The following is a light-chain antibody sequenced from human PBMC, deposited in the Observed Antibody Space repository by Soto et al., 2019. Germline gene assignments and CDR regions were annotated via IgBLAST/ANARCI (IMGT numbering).Light chain of an antibody. Sequence: QSVLTQPPSVSAAPGQMVTISCSGSSSSIGSNYVSWYQQLPGTAPKLLIYENNKRPSGIPDRFSGSTSGTSATLGITGLQTGDEADYYCGTWDSSLSPGGVFGGGTKLTVL. J-gene: IGLJ3*02. CDR1: SSSIGSNY. V-gene: IGLV1-51*02. CDR3: GTWDSSLSPGGV. CDR2: ENN.